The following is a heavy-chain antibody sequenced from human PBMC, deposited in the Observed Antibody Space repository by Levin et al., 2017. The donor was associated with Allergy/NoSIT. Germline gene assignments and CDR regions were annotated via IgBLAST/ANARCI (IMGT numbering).Heavy chain of an antibody. Sequence: PGGSLRLSCAASGFTFSTYAMSWVRQAPGKGLEWVSAISSSGGSTYYADSVKGRFTISRDNSKNTLYLRMNSLRAEDTAVYYCAKETPGSGSGGYYYYGMDGWGQGTTVTVSS. CDR3: AKETPGSGSGGYYYYGMDG. D-gene: IGHD6-19*01. J-gene: IGHJ6*02. CDR2: ISSSGGST. V-gene: IGHV3-23*01. CDR1: GFTFSTYA.